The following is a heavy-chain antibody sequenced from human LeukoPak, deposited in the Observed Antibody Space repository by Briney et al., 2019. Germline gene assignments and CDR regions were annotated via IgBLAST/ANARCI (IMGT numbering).Heavy chain of an antibody. D-gene: IGHD2-15*01. CDR3: ARLVGGSAYYFDY. CDR2: IYSGGST. CDR1: GFTVSSYY. V-gene: IGHV3-53*01. Sequence: GGSLRLSCAASGFTVSSYYMSWVRQAPGKGLEWVSVIYSGGSTYYADSVKGRFTISRDNSKNTLYLQMNSLRAEDTAVYYCARLVGGSAYYFDYWGQGTLVTVSS. J-gene: IGHJ4*02.